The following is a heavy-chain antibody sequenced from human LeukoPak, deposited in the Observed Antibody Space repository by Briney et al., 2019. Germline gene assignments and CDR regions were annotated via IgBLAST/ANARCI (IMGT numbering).Heavy chain of an antibody. CDR1: GGTFSSYT. V-gene: IGHV1-69*02. D-gene: IGHD6-19*01. CDR3: ARAKWAVAGSYNWFDP. CDR2: IIPILGIA. Sequence: SVEVSCKASGGTFSSYTISWVRQAPGQGLEWMGRIIPILGIANYAQKFQGRVTITADKSTSTAYMELSSLRSEDTAVYYCARAKWAVAGSYNWFDPWGQGTLVTVSS. J-gene: IGHJ5*02.